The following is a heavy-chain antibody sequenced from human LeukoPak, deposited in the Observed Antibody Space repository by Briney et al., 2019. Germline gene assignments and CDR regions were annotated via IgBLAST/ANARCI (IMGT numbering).Heavy chain of an antibody. J-gene: IGHJ4*02. CDR1: GGSISSSNW. CDR3: ARGLAYYYDSSGHSYY. Sequence: PSETLTLTCAVSGGSISSSNWWRWVRQPPGKGLECIGEIYHSGSTNYNPSLKSRVTISVDKSKNQFSLKLSSVTAADTAVYYCARGLAYYYDSSGHSYYWGQGTLVTVSS. D-gene: IGHD3-22*01. CDR2: IYHSGST. V-gene: IGHV4-4*02.